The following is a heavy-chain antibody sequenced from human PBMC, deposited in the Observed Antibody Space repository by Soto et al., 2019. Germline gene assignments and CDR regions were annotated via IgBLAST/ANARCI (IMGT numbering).Heavy chain of an antibody. V-gene: IGHV3-21*01. J-gene: IGHJ4*02. CDR1: GFTFSSYS. CDR2: ISSSSSYI. D-gene: IGHD3-9*01. Sequence: GGSLRLSCAASGFTFSSYSMNWVRQAPGKGLEWVSSISSSSSYIYYADSVKGRFTISRDNAKNSLYLQMNSLRAEDTAVYYCARDPLFPGYFDYFDYWGQGTLVTVSS. CDR3: ARDPLFPGYFDYFDY.